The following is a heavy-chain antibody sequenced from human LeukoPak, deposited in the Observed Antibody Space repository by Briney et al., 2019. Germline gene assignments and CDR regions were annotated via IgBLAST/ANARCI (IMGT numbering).Heavy chain of an antibody. CDR3: ARLNNYDYVWGSPR. V-gene: IGHV4-34*01. Sequence: SETLSLTCAVYGGSFSGYYWSWIRQPPGKGLEWIGEINHSGSTNYNPSLKSRVTISVDTSKNQFSLKLSSVTAADTAVYYCARLNNYDYVWGSPRWGQGTLVTVSS. CDR1: GGSFSGYY. D-gene: IGHD3-16*01. J-gene: IGHJ4*02. CDR2: INHSGST.